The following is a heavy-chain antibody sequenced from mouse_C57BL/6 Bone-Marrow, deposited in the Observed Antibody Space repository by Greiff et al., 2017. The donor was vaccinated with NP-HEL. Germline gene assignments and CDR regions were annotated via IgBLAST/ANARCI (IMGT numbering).Heavy chain of an antibody. V-gene: IGHV5-12*01. CDR1: GFTFSDYY. J-gene: IGHJ2*01. CDR2: ISNGGGST. D-gene: IGHD1-1*01. CDR3: ARHSYHGKGFDY. Sequence: EVMLVESGGGLVQPGGSLKLSCAASGFTFSDYYMYWVRQTPEKRLEWVAYISNGGGSTYYPDTVKGRFTISRDNAKNTLYLQMSRLKAEDTAMYYCARHSYHGKGFDYWGQGTTLTVSS.